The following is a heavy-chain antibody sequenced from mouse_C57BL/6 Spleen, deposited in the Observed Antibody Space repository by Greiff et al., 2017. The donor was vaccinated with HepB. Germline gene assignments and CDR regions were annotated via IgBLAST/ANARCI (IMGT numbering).Heavy chain of an antibody. V-gene: IGHV5-17*01. CDR1: GFTFSDYG. CDR2: ISSGSSTI. J-gene: IGHJ4*01. D-gene: IGHD3-2*02. Sequence: EVKVVDSGGGLVKPGGSLKLSCAASGFTFSDYGMHWVRQAPEKGLEWVAYISSGSSTIYYADTVKGRFTISRDNAKNTLFLQMTSLRSEDTAMYYCARQGTAQATDAMDYWGQGTSVTVSS. CDR3: ARQGTAQATDAMDY.